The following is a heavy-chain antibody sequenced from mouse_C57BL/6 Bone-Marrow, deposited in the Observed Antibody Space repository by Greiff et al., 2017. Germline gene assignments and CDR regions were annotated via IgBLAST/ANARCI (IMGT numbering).Heavy chain of an antibody. CDR2: IDPENGDT. D-gene: IGHD1-1*01. CDR3: TTRIDNYGSSYGAMDY. CDR1: GFNIKDDY. V-gene: IGHV14-4*01. J-gene: IGHJ4*01. Sequence: VQLQQSGAELVRPGASVKLSCTASGFNIKDDYMHWVKQRHEQGLEWIGWIDPENGDTEYASTFQGKATITADTSSNTAYLQLSSLTSDDTAVYYCTTRIDNYGSSYGAMDYWGQGTSVTVSS.